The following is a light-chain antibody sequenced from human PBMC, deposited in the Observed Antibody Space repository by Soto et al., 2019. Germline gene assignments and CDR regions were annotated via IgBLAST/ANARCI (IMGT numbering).Light chain of an antibody. CDR1: QSISSS. J-gene: IGKJ1*01. CDR3: QQYSGYPRT. CDR2: KAS. V-gene: IGKV1-5*03. Sequence: DIQMTQSPSTLSAFVGDRVTITCGASQSISSSLAWYQQKPGKAPKLLIYKASSFEYGVPSRFSRSGSGTEFTLTIGNLQPEDFATYYCQQYSGYPRTFGQGTKVDI.